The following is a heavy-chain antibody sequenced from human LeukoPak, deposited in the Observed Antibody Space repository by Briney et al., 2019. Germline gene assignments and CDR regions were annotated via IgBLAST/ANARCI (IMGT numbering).Heavy chain of an antibody. CDR1: GYTFNRYY. J-gene: IGHJ4*02. D-gene: IGHD5-18*01. V-gene: IGHV1-2*02. CDR3: ARDGTAVVGDYFDY. CDR2: INPRSGGT. Sequence: GASVKVSCKASGYTFNRYYIQWVRQAPGQGLEWMGWINPRSGGTKYAQKFQGRVTMTRDTSISTAYMELSRLTSDDTAVYYCARDGTAVVGDYFDYWGQGTLVTVSS.